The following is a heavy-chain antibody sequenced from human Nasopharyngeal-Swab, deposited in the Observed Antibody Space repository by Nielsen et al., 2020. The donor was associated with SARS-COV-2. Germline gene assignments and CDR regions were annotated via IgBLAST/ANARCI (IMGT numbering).Heavy chain of an antibody. V-gene: IGHV4-59*01. CDR2: IYYSGST. D-gene: IGHD4-17*01. Sequence: RQAPGKELEWIGYIYYSGSTNYNPSLKSRVTISVDTSKNQFSLKLSSVTAADTAVYYCAREVDDYGDYPGSLVFDYWGQGTLVTVSS. CDR3: AREVDDYGDYPGSLVFDY. J-gene: IGHJ4*02.